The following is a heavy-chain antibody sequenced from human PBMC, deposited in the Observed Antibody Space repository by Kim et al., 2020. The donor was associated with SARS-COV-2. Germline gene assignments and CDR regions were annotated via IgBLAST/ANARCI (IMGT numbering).Heavy chain of an antibody. J-gene: IGHJ6*01. CDR3: ARTGYSYGRHYYYGMDV. D-gene: IGHD5-18*01. V-gene: IGHV3-30*04. CDR1: GFTFSAYA. CDR2: ISFDGSNK. Sequence: GGSLRLSCSASGFTFSAYAVHWVRQAPGKGLEWVAVISFDGSNKYYADSVKGRFTISRDNSKNTLSLQMNSLRDEDTGVYYCARTGYSYGRHYYYGMDV.